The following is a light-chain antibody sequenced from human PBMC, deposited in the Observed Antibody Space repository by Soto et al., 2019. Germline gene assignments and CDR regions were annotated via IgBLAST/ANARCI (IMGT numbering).Light chain of an antibody. J-gene: IGLJ2*01. CDR1: SSNIGNNY. Sequence: QSVLTQSPSVSAAPGQKVTISCSGSSSNIGNNYVSWYQQLPGTAPKLLIYDNNKRPSGIPNPFSGSKSGTSGTLDITGLQTGDEADYYCATWDGSLPGEVFGGGTKVTVL. V-gene: IGLV1-51*01. CDR2: DNN. CDR3: ATWDGSLPGEV.